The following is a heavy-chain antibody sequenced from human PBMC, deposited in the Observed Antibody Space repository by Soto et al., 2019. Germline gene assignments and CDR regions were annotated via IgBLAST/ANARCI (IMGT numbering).Heavy chain of an antibody. D-gene: IGHD3-3*01. V-gene: IGHV4-39*01. CDR3: ARQPYDFWSGYYYYYYYMDV. CDR1: GGSISSSSYY. J-gene: IGHJ6*03. CDR2: IYYSGST. Sequence: PSETLSLTCTVSGGSISSSSYYWGWIRQPPGKGLEWIGSIYYSGSTYYNPSLKSRVTISVDTSKNQFSLKLSSVTAADTAVYYCARQPYDFWSGYYYYYYYMDVWGKGTTVTVS.